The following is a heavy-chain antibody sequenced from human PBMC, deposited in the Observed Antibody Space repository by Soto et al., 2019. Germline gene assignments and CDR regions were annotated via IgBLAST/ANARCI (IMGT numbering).Heavy chain of an antibody. CDR3: ARGASDYYYYMDV. J-gene: IGHJ6*03. Sequence: QVQLVQSGAEVKKPGSSVKVSCKDSGGTFSSYTISWVRQAPGQGHEWMGRIIPILGIANYAQKFQGRVTITADKSTSTAYMELSSLRSEDTAVYYCARGASDYYYYMDVWGKGTTVTVSS. CDR1: GGTFSSYT. V-gene: IGHV1-69*02. CDR2: IIPILGIA.